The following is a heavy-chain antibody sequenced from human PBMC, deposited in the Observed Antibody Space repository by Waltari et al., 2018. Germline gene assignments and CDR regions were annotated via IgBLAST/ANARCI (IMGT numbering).Heavy chain of an antibody. J-gene: IGHJ3*02. V-gene: IGHV1-2*02. Sequence: QVQLVQSGAAVKKPGASVKVSCKASGYTFTGYYMHWVRQAPGQGLEWMGWINPNSGGTNYAQKFQGRVTMTRDTSISTAYMELSRLRSDDTAVYYCARLTYYYGSGSYPNAFDIWGQGTMVTVSS. CDR2: INPNSGGT. CDR3: ARLTYYYGSGSYPNAFDI. D-gene: IGHD3-10*01. CDR1: GYTFTGYY.